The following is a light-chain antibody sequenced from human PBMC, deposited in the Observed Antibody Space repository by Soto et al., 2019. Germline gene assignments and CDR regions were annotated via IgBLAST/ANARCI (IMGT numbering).Light chain of an antibody. Sequence: QSALTQPASVSGSPGHSITISCTGTSSDVGGYNYVSWYQHHPGKAPKLIIYDVSNRPSGVSIRFSGSESDNTASLTISGLQPEDEADYHCSSYTTSNTRQIVFGTGTKVTVL. CDR3: SSYTTSNTRQIV. CDR2: DVS. V-gene: IGLV2-14*03. J-gene: IGLJ1*01. CDR1: SSDVGGYNY.